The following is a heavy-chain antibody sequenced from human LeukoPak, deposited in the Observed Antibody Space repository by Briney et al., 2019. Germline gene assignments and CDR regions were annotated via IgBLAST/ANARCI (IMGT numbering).Heavy chain of an antibody. CDR2: MNPKSGKT. V-gene: IGHV1-8*03. Sequence: ASVKVSCKASGYTFTSYDINWVRQATGRGLEWMGWMNPKSGKTGQAQKFQDKVTITGNTSISTAYMEESSVSSEDTAVYYCARGGSSSFNWFDPWGQGTVVTVSS. CDR1: GYTFTSYD. J-gene: IGHJ5*02. D-gene: IGHD6-13*01. CDR3: ARGGSSSFNWFDP.